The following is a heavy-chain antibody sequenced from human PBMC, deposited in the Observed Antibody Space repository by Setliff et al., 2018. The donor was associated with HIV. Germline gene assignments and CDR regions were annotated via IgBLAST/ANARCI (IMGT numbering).Heavy chain of an antibody. V-gene: IGHV4-4*07. CDR2: IYSTGDT. CDR3: ARVRLTMIMMVDYFDQ. CDR1: GDSISNFY. J-gene: IGHJ4*02. Sequence: SETLSLTCSVSGDSISNFYWSWIRQPPGKGLEWVGHIYSTGDTNYNPSLKSRVTLSADTSKNQLSLSLTSVTAADTAVYYCARVRLTMIMMVDYFDQWGQGTLVTVSS. D-gene: IGHD3-22*01.